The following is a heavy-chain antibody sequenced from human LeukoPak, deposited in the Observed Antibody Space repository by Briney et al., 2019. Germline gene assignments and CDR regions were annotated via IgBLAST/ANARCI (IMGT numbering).Heavy chain of an antibody. Sequence: SETLSLTCTVPGGSISSSSYYWGWIRQPPGKGLEWIGSIYYSGRTYYNPSLKSRVTTSVDTSKNQFSLKLSSVTAADTAVYYCARHLSIQLWSHWYFDLWGRGTLVTVSS. V-gene: IGHV4-39*01. CDR2: IYYSGRT. D-gene: IGHD5-18*01. CDR3: ARHLSIQLWSHWYFDL. J-gene: IGHJ2*01. CDR1: GGSISSSSYY.